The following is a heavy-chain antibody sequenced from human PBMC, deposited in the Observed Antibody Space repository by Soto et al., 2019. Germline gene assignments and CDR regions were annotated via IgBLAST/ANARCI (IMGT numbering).Heavy chain of an antibody. CDR2: IYTSGNT. J-gene: IGHJ6*02. D-gene: IGHD2-8*01. V-gene: IGHV4-4*07. CDR3: ARDGVGPHGMDV. CDR1: GASVTSYY. Sequence: QVQLQGSDPRLLKPSETLSLTCTVSGASVTSYYWSWIRQPAGKGLDWLWRIYTSGNTDYNPSLKSRVTLSLETSQNQVSLKLSSVTAAATAIYYCARDGVGPHGMDVWGQGTTVTVSS.